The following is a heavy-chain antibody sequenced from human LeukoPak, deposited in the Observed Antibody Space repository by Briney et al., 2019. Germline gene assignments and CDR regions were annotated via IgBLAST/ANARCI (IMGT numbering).Heavy chain of an antibody. D-gene: IGHD5-18*01. CDR3: ARERETAVWFDP. Sequence: ASVKVSCKASGYTFTSYYMHWVRQAPGQGLEWMGWINPNSGGTNYAQKFQGRVTMTRDTSISTAYMELSRLRSDDTAVYYCARERETAVWFDPWGQGTLVTVSS. CDR1: GYTFTSYY. V-gene: IGHV1-2*02. CDR2: INPNSGGT. J-gene: IGHJ5*02.